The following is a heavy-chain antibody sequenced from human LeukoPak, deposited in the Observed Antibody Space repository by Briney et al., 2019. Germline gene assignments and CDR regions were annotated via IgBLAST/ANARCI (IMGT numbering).Heavy chain of an antibody. CDR3: AAGGDILTGYDTFDI. J-gene: IGHJ3*02. V-gene: IGHV1-46*01. CDR2: INPSGGST. D-gene: IGHD3-9*01. CDR1: GYTFTSYY. Sequence: ASVKVSCKASGYTFTSYYMHWVRQAPGQGLEWMGIINPSGGSTSYAQKFQGRVTMTRDTSTSTVYMELSSLRSEDTAVYYCAAGGDILTGYDTFDIWGQGTMVTVSS.